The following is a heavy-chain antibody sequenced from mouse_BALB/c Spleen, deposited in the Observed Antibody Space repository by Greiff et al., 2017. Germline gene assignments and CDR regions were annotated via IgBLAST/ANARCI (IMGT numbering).Heavy chain of an antibody. Sequence: EVKLMESGGGLVKPGGSLKLSCAASGFTFSDYYMYWVRQTPEKRLEWVATISDGGSYTYYPDSVKGRFTISRDNAKNNLYLQMSSLKSEDTAMDYCARDDGNSWFAYWGQGTLGTVSA. J-gene: IGHJ3*01. V-gene: IGHV5-4*02. CDR2: ISDGGSYT. CDR1: GFTFSDYY. CDR3: ARDDGNSWFAY. D-gene: IGHD2-1*01.